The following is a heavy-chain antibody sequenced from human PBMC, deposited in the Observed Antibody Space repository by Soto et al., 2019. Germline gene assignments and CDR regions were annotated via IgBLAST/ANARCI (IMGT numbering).Heavy chain of an antibody. CDR2: ISGSGGST. CDR1: GFTFSSYA. D-gene: IGHD6-19*01. CDR3: AKDRQWLVQPLDY. Sequence: AGGSLRLSCAASGFTFSSYAMSWVRQAPGKGLEWVSAISGSGGSTYYADSVKGRFTISRDNSKNTLYLQMNSLRAEDTAVYYCAKDRQWLVQPLDYWGQGTLVTVSS. V-gene: IGHV3-23*01. J-gene: IGHJ4*02.